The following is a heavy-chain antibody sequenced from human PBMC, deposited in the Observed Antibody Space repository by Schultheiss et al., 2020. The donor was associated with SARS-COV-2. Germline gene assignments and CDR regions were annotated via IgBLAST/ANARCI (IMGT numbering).Heavy chain of an antibody. CDR3: AKLPGGSYLFLYFDY. D-gene: IGHD1-26*01. V-gene: IGHV3-33*06. CDR2: IWYDGSNK. CDR1: GFTFSSYG. Sequence: GGSLRLSCAASGFTFSSYGMHWVRQAPGKGLEWVAVIWYDGSNKYYADSVKGRFTISRDNSKNTLYLQMNSLRAEDTAVYYCAKLPGGSYLFLYFDYWGQGTLVTVSS. J-gene: IGHJ4*02.